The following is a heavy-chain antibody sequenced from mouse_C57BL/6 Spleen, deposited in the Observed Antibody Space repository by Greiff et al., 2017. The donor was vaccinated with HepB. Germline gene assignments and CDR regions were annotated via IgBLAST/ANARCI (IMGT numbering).Heavy chain of an antibody. CDR2: IWSGGST. D-gene: IGHD1-1*01. Sequence: VQRVESGPGLVQPSQSLSITCTVSGFSLTSYGVHWVRQSPGKGLEWLGVIWSGGSTDYNAAFISRLSISKDNSKSQVFFKMNSLQADDTAIYYCARNGYYGSSHWYFDVWGTGTTVTVSS. V-gene: IGHV2-2*01. CDR1: GFSLTSYG. J-gene: IGHJ1*03. CDR3: ARNGYYGSSHWYFDV.